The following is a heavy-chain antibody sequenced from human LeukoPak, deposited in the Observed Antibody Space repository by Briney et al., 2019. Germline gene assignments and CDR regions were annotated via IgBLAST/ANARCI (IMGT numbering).Heavy chain of an antibody. J-gene: IGHJ4*02. CDR2: INPNSGGT. Sequence: ASVKVSCXPSGYTFTGYYIHWVRLARGQGLEWMGWINPNSGGTNYAQKFQGRVTMTRDTSISTAYMELSRLRSDDTAVYYCARDGVGSTRTFDYWGQGTLVTVSS. D-gene: IGHD3-3*01. CDR3: ARDGVGSTRTFDY. V-gene: IGHV1-2*02. CDR1: GYTFTGYY.